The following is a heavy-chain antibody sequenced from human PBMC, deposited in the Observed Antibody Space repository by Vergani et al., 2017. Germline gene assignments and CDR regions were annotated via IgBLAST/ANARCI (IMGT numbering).Heavy chain of an antibody. J-gene: IGHJ6*02. CDR3: ATPQTVTTGGMEV. CDR2: VDPEDGET. V-gene: IGHV1-69-2*01. Sequence: EVQLVQSGAEVQKPGATMTISCKVSGYTFTDHYMHWVKQAPGKGLECMGLVDPEDGETIYAEKFKGRVTIAADTSTDTAHLELSSLRSEDTAVYYCATPQTVTTGGMEVWGQGTTVIVSS. CDR1: GYTFTDHY. D-gene: IGHD4-17*01.